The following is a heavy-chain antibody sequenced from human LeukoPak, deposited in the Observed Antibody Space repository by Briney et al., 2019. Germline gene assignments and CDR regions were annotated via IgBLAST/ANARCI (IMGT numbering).Heavy chain of an antibody. D-gene: IGHD1-26*01. CDR3: ARDRWEQSTNWFDP. V-gene: IGHV3-20*04. Sequence: GGSLRLSCAASGFTFDDYGMSWVRQAPGKGLEWASGINWNGGSTGYADSVKGRFTISRDNAKNSLYLQMNSLRAEDTAVYYCARDRWEQSTNWFDPWGQGTLVTVSS. CDR2: INWNGGST. J-gene: IGHJ5*02. CDR1: GFTFDDYG.